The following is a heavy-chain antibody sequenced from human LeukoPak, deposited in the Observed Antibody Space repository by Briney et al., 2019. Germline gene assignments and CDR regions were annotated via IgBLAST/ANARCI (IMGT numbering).Heavy chain of an antibody. J-gene: IGHJ4*02. CDR1: GRSFRGYY. CDR2: INHSGST. CDR3: ARGKGPDITMIVVAPRDFDY. D-gene: IGHD3-22*01. Sequence: PSETLSLTCAVYGRSFRGYYWSWIRQPPGKGLEWIGEINHSGSTNYNPSLKSRVTISVDTSKNQFSLKLSSVTAADTAVYYCARGKGPDITMIVVAPRDFDYWGQRTLVTVSS. V-gene: IGHV4-34*01.